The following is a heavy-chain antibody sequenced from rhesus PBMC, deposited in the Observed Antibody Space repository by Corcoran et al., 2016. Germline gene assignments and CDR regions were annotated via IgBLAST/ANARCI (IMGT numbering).Heavy chain of an antibody. Sequence: QVQLQESGPGLVKPSETLSLTRAVSGYSISSNHWSWIRQPPAKGLEWIGYIYGSIGSTYYNPSLQSLVTISTDTSKNQFSLKLSSVTAADTAVYYCARDCTGSGCYGAFDFWGQGLRVTVSS. V-gene: IGHV4-147*01. CDR1: GYSISSNH. CDR2: IYGSIGST. D-gene: IGHD2-21*01. CDR3: ARDCTGSGCYGAFDF. J-gene: IGHJ3*01.